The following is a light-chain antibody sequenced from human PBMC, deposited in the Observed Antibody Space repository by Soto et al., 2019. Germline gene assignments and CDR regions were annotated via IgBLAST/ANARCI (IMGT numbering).Light chain of an antibody. V-gene: IGKV3-20*01. J-gene: IGKJ2*01. CDR1: LSVSSSY. CDR2: GAS. Sequence: EIVLTPAAGTLYFSPWERATRSCRASLSVSSSYLAGYQQKPGQAPRLVIYGASCRATGIPDRFSGSGSGTHLTLTISRLEPDDFAVYHCQQCGSSPYTFGQVTKVEIK. CDR3: QQCGSSPYT.